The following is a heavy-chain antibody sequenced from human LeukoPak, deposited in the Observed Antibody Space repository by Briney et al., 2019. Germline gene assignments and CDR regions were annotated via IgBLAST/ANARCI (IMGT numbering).Heavy chain of an antibody. J-gene: IGHJ5*02. CDR2: IYYSGST. V-gene: IGHV4-31*03. CDR3: ARDRSGEGFGEFYNWFDP. CDR1: GGSISSGGYY. Sequence: SETLSLTCTVSGGSISSGGYYWSWIRQHPGKGLEWIEYIYYSGSTYYNPSLKSRVTISVDTYKNQLSLKLSSVTAADTAVYYCARDRSGEGFGEFYNWFDPWGQGTVVTVSS. D-gene: IGHD3-10*01.